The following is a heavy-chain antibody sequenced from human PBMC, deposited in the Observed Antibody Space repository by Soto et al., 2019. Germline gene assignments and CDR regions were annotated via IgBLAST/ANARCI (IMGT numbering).Heavy chain of an antibody. Sequence: SETLSLTCSVSGASISGYYWSWIRQSPGKGLEWIGYIYYSGSTNYNPSHKSRFTISLDTSKNQLSLKVSSVTAADTAVYYCARSSPCTGTSCRSGYYYYYAADVWGQGTAVTVSS. D-gene: IGHD2-2*01. J-gene: IGHJ6*02. CDR3: ARSSPCTGTSCRSGYYYYYAADV. V-gene: IGHV4-59*01. CDR2: IYYSGST. CDR1: GASISGYY.